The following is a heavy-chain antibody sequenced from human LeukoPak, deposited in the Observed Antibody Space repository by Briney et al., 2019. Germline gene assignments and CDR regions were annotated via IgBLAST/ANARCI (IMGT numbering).Heavy chain of an antibody. V-gene: IGHV4-34*01. CDR2: INHSGST. Sequence: PSETLSLTCTVSGGSISSYYWSWIRQPPGKGLEWIGEINHSGSTNYNPSLKSRVAISVDTSKNQFSLKLSSVTAADTAVYYCARNGMDVWGQGTTVTVSS. CDR3: ARNGMDV. J-gene: IGHJ6*02. CDR1: GGSISSYY.